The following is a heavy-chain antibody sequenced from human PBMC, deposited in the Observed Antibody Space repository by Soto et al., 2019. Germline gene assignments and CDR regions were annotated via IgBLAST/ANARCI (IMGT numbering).Heavy chain of an antibody. D-gene: IGHD6-19*01. V-gene: IGHV3-21*01. Sequence: SLRLSCAASGFTSSSYSMNWVRQAPGKGLEWVSSISSSSSYIYYADSVKGRFTISRDNAKNSLYLQMNSLGAEDTAVYYCAAGPGWHTIPWGQGTLVTVSS. CDR3: AAGPGWHTIP. J-gene: IGHJ5*02. CDR1: GFTSSSYS. CDR2: ISSSSSYI.